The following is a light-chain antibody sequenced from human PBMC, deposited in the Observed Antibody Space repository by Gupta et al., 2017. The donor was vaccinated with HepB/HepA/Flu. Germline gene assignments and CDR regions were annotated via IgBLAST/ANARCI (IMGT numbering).Light chain of an antibody. J-gene: IGKJ3*01. Sequence: DIQMTQYPSSLSVSVGDRVTITCRASQNIIKNLNWYQQKPGKAPKVLIYAASNLQRGVPSRFSDSGSGTDFTLTISSLQPEDFATYFCQHSSSTPIFTFGPGTKVETK. CDR3: QHSSSTPIFT. CDR1: QNIIKN. V-gene: IGKV1-39*01. CDR2: AAS.